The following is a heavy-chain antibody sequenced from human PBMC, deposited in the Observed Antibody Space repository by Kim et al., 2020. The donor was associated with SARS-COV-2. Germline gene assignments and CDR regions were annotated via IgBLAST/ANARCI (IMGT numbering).Heavy chain of an antibody. D-gene: IGHD2-15*01. CDR1: GFTFSSYG. Sequence: GGSLRLSCAASGFTFSSYGMHWVRQAPAKGLEWVAVISYDGSNKYYADSVKGRFTISRDNSKNTLYLQMNSLRAEDTAVYYCAKGGVGYFDYWGQGTLVT. J-gene: IGHJ4*02. V-gene: IGHV3-30*18. CDR3: AKGGVGYFDY. CDR2: ISYDGSNK.